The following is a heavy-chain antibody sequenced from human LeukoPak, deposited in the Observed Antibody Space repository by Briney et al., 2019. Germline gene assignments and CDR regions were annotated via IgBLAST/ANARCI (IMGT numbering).Heavy chain of an antibody. V-gene: IGHV1-69*04. J-gene: IGHJ4*02. CDR2: IIPILGIA. D-gene: IGHD6-6*01. Sequence: ASVKVSCKASGGTFSSYAISWVRQAPGQGLEWMGRIIPILGIANYAQKFQGRVTITADKSTSTAYMELSSLRSEDTAVYYCARAPPVGSSTYFDYWGQGTLVTVSS. CDR3: ARAPPVGSSTYFDY. CDR1: GGTFSSYA.